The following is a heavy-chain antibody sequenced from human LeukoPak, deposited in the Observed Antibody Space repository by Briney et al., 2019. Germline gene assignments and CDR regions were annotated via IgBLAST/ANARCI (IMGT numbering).Heavy chain of an antibody. Sequence: PSETLSLTCVVYGGSFSGCYWCCTRQSPGGGLEWIGVINHSGSSNYNPSLKSRVTISIDTSKNQFYLKLSSVTAADTAVYYCARLYSSTGCSILDAFDIWGQGTMVTVSS. D-gene: IGHD2-2*01. CDR3: ARLYSSTGCSILDAFDI. V-gene: IGHV4-34*01. CDR1: GGSFSGCY. CDR2: INHSGSS. J-gene: IGHJ3*02.